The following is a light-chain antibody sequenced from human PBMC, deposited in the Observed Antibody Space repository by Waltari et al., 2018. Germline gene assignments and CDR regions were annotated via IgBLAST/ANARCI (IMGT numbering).Light chain of an antibody. V-gene: IGLV2-11*01. J-gene: IGLJ2*01. CDR1: SSDVGGYNS. CDR3: CSYAGSYPVV. CDR2: DVS. Sequence: QSALTQPRSVSGSPGQSVTISCTGTSSDVGGYNSVSWYQQHPGKAPKLMICDVSKRPSGAPERFPGSRSGNTASLSISGLQAEEEADYYCCSYAGSYPVVFGGGTKLTVL.